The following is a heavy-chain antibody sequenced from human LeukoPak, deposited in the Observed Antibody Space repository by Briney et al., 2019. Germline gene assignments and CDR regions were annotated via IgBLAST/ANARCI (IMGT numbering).Heavy chain of an antibody. CDR3: ARADIVVVPAAIGGY. V-gene: IGHV3-7*01. D-gene: IGHD2-2*02. J-gene: IGHJ4*02. Sequence: HPGGSLRLSCAASGFTFSSYWMSWVRQAPGKGLEWVANIKQDGSEKYYVDSVKGRFTISRDNAKNSLYLQMNSLRAEDTAVYYCARADIVVVPAAIGGYWGQGTLVTVSS. CDR1: GFTFSSYW. CDR2: IKQDGSEK.